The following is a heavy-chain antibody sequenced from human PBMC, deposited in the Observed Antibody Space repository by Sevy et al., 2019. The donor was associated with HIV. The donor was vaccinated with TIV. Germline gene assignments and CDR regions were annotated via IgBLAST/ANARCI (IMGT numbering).Heavy chain of an antibody. Sequence: SETLSLTCAVYGGSFSGYYWNWIRQPPGKGLEWIGEINHSGSTNYNPSLKSRVTISVDTSKNQFSLKLSSVTAADTAVYYCARGARDFSNDYHYGMDVWGQGTTVTVSS. CDR2: INHSGST. V-gene: IGHV4-34*01. J-gene: IGHJ6*02. CDR1: GGSFSGYY. CDR3: ARGARDFSNDYHYGMDV. D-gene: IGHD3-3*01.